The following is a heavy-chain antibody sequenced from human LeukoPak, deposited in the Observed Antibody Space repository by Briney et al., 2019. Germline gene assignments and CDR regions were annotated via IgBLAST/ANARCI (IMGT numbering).Heavy chain of an antibody. CDR2: IRYDGSNK. CDR3: AKSFSSXSD. CDR1: GFTFSSYG. J-gene: IGHJ4*02. Sequence: GGSLRLSCAASGFTFSSYGIHWVRQAPGKGLERVPFIRYDGSNKSYXDSVKGRFTISRDNSKNTLYLQMNSLRAEDTAVYYCAKSFSSXSDWGQGTLVTVSP. V-gene: IGHV3-30*02. D-gene: IGHD6-13*01.